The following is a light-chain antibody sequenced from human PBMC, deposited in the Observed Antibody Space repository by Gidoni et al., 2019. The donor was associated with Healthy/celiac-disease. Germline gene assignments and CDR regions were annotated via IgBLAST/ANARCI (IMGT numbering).Light chain of an antibody. CDR1: QRSSSSY. Sequence: EIVLTQSPGTLSLSPGERATLSCSASQRSSSSYLAWYQQKPGQAPRLLSYGASSRATGIPDRFSGSGSGTDFTLTISRLEPEDFAVYYCQQYGSSPAITFXXXTRLEIK. CDR3: QQYGSSPAIT. J-gene: IGKJ5*01. V-gene: IGKV3-20*01. CDR2: GAS.